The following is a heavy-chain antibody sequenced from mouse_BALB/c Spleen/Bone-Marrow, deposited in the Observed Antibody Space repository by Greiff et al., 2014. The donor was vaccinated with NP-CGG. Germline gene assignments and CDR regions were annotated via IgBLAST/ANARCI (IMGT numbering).Heavy chain of an antibody. CDR1: GFTFSDYY. D-gene: IGHD3-3*01. J-gene: IGHJ3*01. CDR3: AREGDGAY. Sequence: EVQLVESGVGLVKPGGSLKLSCAATGFTFSDYYMYWVRQTPEKRLEWVATISDGGSYTYYPDSVKGRFTISRDNAKNNLYLQMSSLKSEDTAMYYCAREGDGAYWGQGTLSLSLQ. V-gene: IGHV5-4*02. CDR2: ISDGGSYT.